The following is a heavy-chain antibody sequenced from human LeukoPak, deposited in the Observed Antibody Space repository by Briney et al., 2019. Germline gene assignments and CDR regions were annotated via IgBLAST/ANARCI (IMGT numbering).Heavy chain of an antibody. CDR1: GFTFSRYW. CDR2: INQDAREI. CDR3: ATDRDNSDWQKRFDS. V-gene: IGHV3-7*01. J-gene: IGHJ4*02. D-gene: IGHD2-21*02. Sequence: GGSLRLSCAAAGFTFSRYWMNWYRQAPGKGLEWVGNINQDAREINYVDSVRGRFTISRDNAKNSLHLQMNSLRAEDTAVYYCATDRDNSDWQKRFDSWGQGILVTVSS.